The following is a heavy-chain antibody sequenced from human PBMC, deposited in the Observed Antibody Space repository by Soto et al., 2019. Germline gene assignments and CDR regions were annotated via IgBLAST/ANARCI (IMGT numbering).Heavy chain of an antibody. Sequence: EVQLLESGGGLVQPGGSLRLSCAASGFTFSSYAMSWVRQAPGKGLEWASAISGSGGSTYYADSVKGRFTISRDNSKNTLYLQMNRLRAEDTAVYYCAKDGGSYNWNDGLGHGFDYWGKGTLVTVSS. D-gene: IGHD1-20*01. V-gene: IGHV3-23*01. CDR2: ISGSGGST. J-gene: IGHJ4*02. CDR1: GFTFSSYA. CDR3: AKDGGSYNWNDGLGHGFDY.